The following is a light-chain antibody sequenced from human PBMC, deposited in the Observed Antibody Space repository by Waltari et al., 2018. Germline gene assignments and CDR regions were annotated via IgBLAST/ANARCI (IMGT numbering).Light chain of an antibody. V-gene: IGKV1-39*01. Sequence: IQMTQSPSSLSASVGDRVAITCRASQDISSYLNWYQQRPGRAPKLLIYAASTLQRGVPSGFSGSGSGTDFTLTISSLQPEDFATYYCQQTYTTPFTFGTGTRVDVK. CDR1: QDISSY. J-gene: IGKJ3*01. CDR2: AAS. CDR3: QQTYTTPFT.